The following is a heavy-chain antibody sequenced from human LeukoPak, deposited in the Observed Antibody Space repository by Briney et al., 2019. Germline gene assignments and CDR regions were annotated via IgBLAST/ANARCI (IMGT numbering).Heavy chain of an antibody. J-gene: IGHJ1*01. CDR1: GGSISSSMYY. V-gene: IGHV4-39*07. CDR2: ILYSGST. Sequence: SETLSLTCTVSGGSISSSMYYWGWLRQPPGRGLEWIGNILYSGSTYYNPSLKRRVTISVDTSKNQFSLKLSSVTAADTAVYYCARGRWGYYDSSGYSPGYFQHWARAPWSPSPQ. D-gene: IGHD3-22*01. CDR3: ARGRWGYYDSSGYSPGYFQH.